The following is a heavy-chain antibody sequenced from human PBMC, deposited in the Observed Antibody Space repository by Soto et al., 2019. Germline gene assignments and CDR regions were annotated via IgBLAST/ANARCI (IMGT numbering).Heavy chain of an antibody. D-gene: IGHD6-6*01. CDR1: GITVSGNY. V-gene: IGHV3-53*01. CDR2: IYSGGST. Sequence: GGSLRLSCAASGITVSGNYMAWVRQAPGKGLEWVSLIYSGGSTFYTDAVRGRFIISRANSKSTLYLQMNSLRSEDTAMYYCARAPHRFRSSSNYIWGQGTLVTVSS. J-gene: IGHJ4*02. CDR3: ARAPHRFRSSSNYI.